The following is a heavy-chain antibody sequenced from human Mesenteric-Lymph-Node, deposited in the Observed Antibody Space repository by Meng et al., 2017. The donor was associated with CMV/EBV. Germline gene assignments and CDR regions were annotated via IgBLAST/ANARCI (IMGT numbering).Heavy chain of an antibody. CDR3: ANEYTFDY. CDR1: GFSVSKNY. CDR2: ISGSGGST. Sequence: GESLKISCAASGFSVSKNYMNWVRQAPGKGLEWVSAISGSGGSTYYADSVKGRFTISRDNSKNTLYLQMNSLRAEDTAVYYCANEYTFDYWGQGTLVTVSS. J-gene: IGHJ4*02. V-gene: IGHV3-23*01. D-gene: IGHD1-1*01.